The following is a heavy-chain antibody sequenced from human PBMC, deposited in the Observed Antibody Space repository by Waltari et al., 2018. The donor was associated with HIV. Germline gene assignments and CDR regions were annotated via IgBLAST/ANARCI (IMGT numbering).Heavy chain of an antibody. J-gene: IGHJ4*02. CDR3: ARGLIVVAPFDY. Sequence: QVQLQESGPGLVTPSETLSLTCTVPGGPIRRYYWSWIRQPPGKGLEWIGYIYYSGSTNYNPSLKSRVTISVDTSKNQFSLKLSSVTAADTAVYYCARGLIVVAPFDYWGQGTLVTVSS. D-gene: IGHD3-22*01. CDR2: IYYSGST. V-gene: IGHV4-59*01. CDR1: GGPIRRYY.